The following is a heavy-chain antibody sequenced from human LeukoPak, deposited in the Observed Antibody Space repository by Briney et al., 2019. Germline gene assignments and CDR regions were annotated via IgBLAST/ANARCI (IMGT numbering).Heavy chain of an antibody. D-gene: IGHD5-12*01. Sequence: PGGSLRLSCAASGFTFSNYWMSWVRQAPGKGLEGVANIKQDGSEKYYVDSVKGRFTVSRDNAKNSLYLQMNSLRAEDTAVYYCAKDRGYSGYALAYWGQGTLVTVSS. CDR1: GFTFSNYW. J-gene: IGHJ4*02. CDR3: AKDRGYSGYALAY. V-gene: IGHV3-7*01. CDR2: IKQDGSEK.